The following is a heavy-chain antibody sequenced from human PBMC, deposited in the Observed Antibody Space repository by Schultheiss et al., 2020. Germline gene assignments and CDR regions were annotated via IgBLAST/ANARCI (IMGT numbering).Heavy chain of an antibody. CDR2: IYYSGST. D-gene: IGHD5-18*01. J-gene: IGHJ4*02. CDR1: GGSFTDYF. Sequence: SQTLSLTCAVYGGSFTDYFWSWIRQHPGKGLEWIGYIYYSGSTYYNPSLKSRVTISVDTSKNQFSLKLSSVTAADTAVYYCARGGGLWSPVGDYWGQGTLVTVSS. V-gene: IGHV4-34*01. CDR3: ARGGGLWSPVGDY.